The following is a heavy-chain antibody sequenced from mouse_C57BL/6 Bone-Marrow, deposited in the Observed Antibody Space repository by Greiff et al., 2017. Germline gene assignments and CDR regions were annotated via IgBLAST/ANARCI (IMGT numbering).Heavy chain of an antibody. CDR1: GYTFTGYW. V-gene: IGHV1-9*01. CDR2: ILPGSGST. J-gene: IGHJ1*03. D-gene: IGHD2-1*01. CDR3: ARWDGNWAYWYFDV. Sequence: LEESGAELMKPGASVKLSCKATGYTFTGYWIEWVKQRPGHGLEWIGEILPGSGSTNYNEKFKGKATFTADTSSNTAYMQLSSLTTEDSAIYYGARWDGNWAYWYFDVWGTGTTVTVSS.